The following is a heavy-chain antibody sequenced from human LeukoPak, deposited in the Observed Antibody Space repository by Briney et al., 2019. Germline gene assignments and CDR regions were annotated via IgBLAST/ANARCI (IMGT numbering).Heavy chain of an antibody. CDR1: GFTFSSSA. CDR3: AKLYDSSGYYSDY. V-gene: IGHV3-23*01. D-gene: IGHD3-22*01. CDR2: ISGSGGST. Sequence: AGGSLRLSCAASGFTFSSSAMNWVRQAPGKGLEWVSAISGSGGSTYYADSVKGRFTISRDNSKNTLYLQMNSLRAEDTAVYYCAKLYDSSGYYSDYWGQGTLVTVSS. J-gene: IGHJ4*02.